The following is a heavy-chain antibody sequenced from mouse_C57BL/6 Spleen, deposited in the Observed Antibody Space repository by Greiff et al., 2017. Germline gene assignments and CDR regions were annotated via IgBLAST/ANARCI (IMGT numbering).Heavy chain of an antibody. CDR3: ARDYYGTRFAY. J-gene: IGHJ3*01. CDR2: ISSGSSTI. D-gene: IGHD1-1*01. Sequence: EVQLVESGGGLVKPGGSLKLSCAASGFTFSDYGMHWVRQATEKGLEWVAYISSGSSTIYYADTVKGRFTISRDNAKNTLFLQMTSLRSEDTAMYYCARDYYGTRFAYWGQGTLVTVSA. V-gene: IGHV5-17*01. CDR1: GFTFSDYG.